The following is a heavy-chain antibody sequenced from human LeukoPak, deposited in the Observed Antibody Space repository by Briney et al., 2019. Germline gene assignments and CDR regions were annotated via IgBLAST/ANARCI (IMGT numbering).Heavy chain of an antibody. Sequence: PGGSLRLSCAASGFTFSSNGMSWVRQAPGKGLEWVSVIGGSGGHIHYADSVKGRFTISRDNSKNTLYLQMNSLRAEDTATYYCAKDVRWSFDYRGQGTLVTVSS. D-gene: IGHD4-23*01. V-gene: IGHV3-23*01. CDR2: IGGSGGHI. CDR1: GFTFSSNG. CDR3: AKDVRWSFDY. J-gene: IGHJ4*02.